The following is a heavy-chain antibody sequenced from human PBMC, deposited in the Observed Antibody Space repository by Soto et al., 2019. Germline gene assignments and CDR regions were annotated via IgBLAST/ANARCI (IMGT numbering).Heavy chain of an antibody. J-gene: IGHJ6*02. CDR1: GFTFSSYA. CDR3: ARVRGYGGVYYYYGMDV. Sequence: GGSLRLSCAASGFTFSSYAMHWVRQAPGKGLEWVAVISYDGSNKYYADSVKGRFTISRDNSKNTLYLQMNSLRAEDTAVYYCARVRGYGGVYYYYGMDVWGQGTTVTVSS. V-gene: IGHV3-30-3*01. D-gene: IGHD4-17*01. CDR2: ISYDGSNK.